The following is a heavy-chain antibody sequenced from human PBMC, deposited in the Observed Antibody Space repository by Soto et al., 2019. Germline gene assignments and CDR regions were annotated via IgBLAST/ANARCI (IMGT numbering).Heavy chain of an antibody. CDR3: ARVGDYHESSSNDY. D-gene: IGHD3-22*01. V-gene: IGHV4-31*03. Sequence: QVQLQESGPGLVKPSQTLSLTCTVSGGSISSGGYYWSWICQHPGKGLEWIGYIYYSGSTYYNPSIKSRVTISVDTSKNQFSLKLSSVTAADTAVYYCARVGDYHESSSNDYWGQGTLLTVSS. CDR2: IYYSGST. CDR1: GGSISSGGYY. J-gene: IGHJ4*02.